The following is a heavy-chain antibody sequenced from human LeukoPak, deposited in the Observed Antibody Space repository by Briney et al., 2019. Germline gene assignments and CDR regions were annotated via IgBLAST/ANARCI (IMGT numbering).Heavy chain of an antibody. Sequence: ASVKVSCKASGYTFTGYYMHWVRQAPGQGLEWMGWINPNSGGTNYAQKFQGRVTMTRDTSISTAYMELSRLRSDDTAVYYCARNKIRAHHYYYGMDVWGQGTTVTVSS. J-gene: IGHJ6*02. D-gene: IGHD1/OR15-1a*01. CDR1: GYTFTGYY. V-gene: IGHV1-2*02. CDR2: INPNSGGT. CDR3: ARNKIRAHHYYYGMDV.